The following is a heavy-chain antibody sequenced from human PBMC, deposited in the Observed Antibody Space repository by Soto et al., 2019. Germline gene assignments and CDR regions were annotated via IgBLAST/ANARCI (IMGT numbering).Heavy chain of an antibody. Sequence: QVQLVQSGAEVKKPGASVKVSCKTSGYTFSTYPISWVRQAPGQGLEWVGWISTYNGKTNYGQKFQGRVTITTDTSTSTVYMDRRNLRSDDTAVYYCARDRVEAALGTFDKWGQGTLVTVSS. CDR1: GYTFSTYP. CDR2: ISTYNGKT. J-gene: IGHJ4*02. D-gene: IGHD6-13*01. V-gene: IGHV1-18*01. CDR3: ARDRVEAALGTFDK.